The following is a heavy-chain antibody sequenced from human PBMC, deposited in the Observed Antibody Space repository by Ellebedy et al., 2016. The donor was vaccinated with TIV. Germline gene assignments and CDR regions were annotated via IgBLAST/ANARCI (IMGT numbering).Heavy chain of an antibody. V-gene: IGHV4-61*01. Sequence: SETLSLXXTVSGDSVTSRSFYWSWIRQPPGKGLEWIGYIYYTGTTDYNPSLKRRVTISVDTSTNQFSLKLSSVTAADTAIYYCARDASAGNDVKDAFDMWGQGTVVTVSS. D-gene: IGHD1-1*01. CDR3: ARDASAGNDVKDAFDM. CDR1: GDSVTSRSFY. CDR2: IYYTGTT. J-gene: IGHJ3*02.